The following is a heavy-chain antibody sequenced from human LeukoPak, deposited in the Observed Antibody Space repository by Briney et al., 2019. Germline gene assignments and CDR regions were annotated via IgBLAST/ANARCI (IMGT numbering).Heavy chain of an antibody. CDR2: IYYSGST. J-gene: IGHJ4*02. Sequence: SETLSLTCTVSGGSISSSSYYWGWIRQPPGKGLEWIGSIYYSGSTYYNPSLKSRVTISVDTSKNQFSLKLSSVTAADTAVYYCARDFTKVDYWGQGTLVTVSS. V-gene: IGHV4-39*02. CDR3: ARDFTKVDY. CDR1: GGSISSSSYY.